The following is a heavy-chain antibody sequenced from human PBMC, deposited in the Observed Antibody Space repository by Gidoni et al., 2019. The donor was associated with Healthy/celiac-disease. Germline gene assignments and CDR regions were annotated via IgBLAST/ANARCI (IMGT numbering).Heavy chain of an antibody. D-gene: IGHD3-22*01. J-gene: IGHJ5*02. V-gene: IGHV3-30-3*01. CDR3: ARALYDSSGYNLTNWFDP. Sequence: QVQLVESGGGVVQPGRSLRLSCAASGFTFSSYALHWVRQAPGKGLEWGAVISYDGSNKYYADSVKGRFTISRDNSKNTLYLQMNSLRAEDTAVYYCARALYDSSGYNLTNWFDPWGQGTLVTVSS. CDR2: ISYDGSNK. CDR1: GFTFSSYA.